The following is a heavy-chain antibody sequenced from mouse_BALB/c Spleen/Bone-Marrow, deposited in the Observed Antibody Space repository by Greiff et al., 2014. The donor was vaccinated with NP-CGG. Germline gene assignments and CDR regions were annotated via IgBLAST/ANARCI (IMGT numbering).Heavy chain of an antibody. V-gene: IGHV1-80*01. Sequence: QVQLQQSGAELVRPGSSVKISCKASGYAFSSYWMNWVKQRPGQGLEWIGQIYPGDGNINYNGKFKGKATLTADKSSSTAYMQLSSLTSEDSAVYFCARDYYGSRYYFDYWGQGTTLTVSS. CDR1: GYAFSSYW. D-gene: IGHD1-1*01. CDR2: IYPGDGNI. J-gene: IGHJ2*01. CDR3: ARDYYGSRYYFDY.